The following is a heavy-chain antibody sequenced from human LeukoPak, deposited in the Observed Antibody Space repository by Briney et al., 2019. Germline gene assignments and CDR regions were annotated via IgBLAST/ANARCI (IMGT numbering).Heavy chain of an antibody. V-gene: IGHV1-46*01. CDR2: INPSGGST. D-gene: IGHD3-22*01. CDR1: GYTFTSYY. CDR3: ARGGYYDSSGYSHDY. Sequence: ASVTVSFKASGYTFTSYYMHWVRHAHAPGLERMGIINPSGGSTSYAQKFQGRVTMTRDTSTSTVYMELSSLRSEDTAVYYCARGGYYDSSGYSHDYWGQGTLVTVSS. J-gene: IGHJ4*02.